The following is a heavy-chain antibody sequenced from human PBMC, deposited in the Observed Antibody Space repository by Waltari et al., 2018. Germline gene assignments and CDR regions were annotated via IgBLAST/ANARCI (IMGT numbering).Heavy chain of an antibody. Sequence: QVQLQQWGAGLLKPSETLSLTCAVYGGSFSDYHWTWIRQPPGQGLEWIGEIDHSGGTDYNPSLKSRVTISVDTSKNQFSLKVSSVTAADTALYYCARGSWYDFWGQGTLVTVSS. CDR2: IDHSGGT. V-gene: IGHV4-34*01. CDR3: ARGSWYDF. CDR1: GGSFSDYH. J-gene: IGHJ5*01.